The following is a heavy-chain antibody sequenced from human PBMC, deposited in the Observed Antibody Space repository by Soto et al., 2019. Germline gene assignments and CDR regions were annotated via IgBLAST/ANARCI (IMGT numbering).Heavy chain of an antibody. CDR3: ARHQGYYDILTALHY. CDR2: IYSSWRT. CDR1: GGSISSSSYY. D-gene: IGHD3-9*01. Sequence: QLQLQESGPGLVKPSETLFLTCTVSGGSISSSSYYWGWIRQPPGKGLEWIGSIYSSWRTYHNPALNSRVTISVDTSKNQCPLTLRSVTAADTAVYYCARHQGYYDILTALHYWGQGTLVTVSS. J-gene: IGHJ4*02. V-gene: IGHV4-39*01.